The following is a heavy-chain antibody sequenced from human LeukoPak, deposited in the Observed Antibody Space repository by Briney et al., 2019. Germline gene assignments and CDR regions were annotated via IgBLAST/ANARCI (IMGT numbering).Heavy chain of an antibody. CDR3: ARGPQDSIWGRGWHDAFDI. CDR2: INHSGST. CDR1: GGSFSGYY. V-gene: IGHV4-34*01. Sequence: PSETLSLTCAVYGGSFSGYYWSWTRQPPGKGLEWIGEINHSGSTNYNPSLKSRVTISVDTSKNQFSLKLSSVTAADTAVYYCARGPQDSIWGRGWHDAFDIWGQGTMVTVSS. J-gene: IGHJ3*02. D-gene: IGHD3-9*01.